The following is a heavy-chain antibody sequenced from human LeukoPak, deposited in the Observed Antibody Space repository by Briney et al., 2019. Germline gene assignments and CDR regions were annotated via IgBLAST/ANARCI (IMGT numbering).Heavy chain of an antibody. J-gene: IGHJ5*02. Sequence: ASVKVSCKASGYTFTSYAMNWVRQAPGQGLEWMGWINTNTGNPTYAQGFTGRFVFSLDTSVSTAYLQISSLKAEDTAVYYCARAPLGYCSGGSCYSGPYNWFDPWGQGTLVTVSS. CDR3: ARAPLGYCSGGSCYSGPYNWFDP. D-gene: IGHD2-15*01. CDR2: INTNTGNP. V-gene: IGHV7-4-1*02. CDR1: GYTFTSYA.